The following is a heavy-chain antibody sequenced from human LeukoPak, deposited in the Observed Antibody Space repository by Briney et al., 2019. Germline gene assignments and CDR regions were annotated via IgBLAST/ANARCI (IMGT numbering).Heavy chain of an antibody. CDR3: ATPIPHGSDPSLYYYMDV. CDR2: INPSGGST. D-gene: IGHD3-10*01. V-gene: IGHV1-46*01. Sequence: ASVKVSCKASGYTFTSYYMHWVRQAPGQGLEWMGIINPSGGSTSYAQKFQGRVTMTRDTSTSTVYMELSSLRSEDTAVYYCATPIPHGSDPSLYYYMDVWGKGTTVTISS. J-gene: IGHJ6*03. CDR1: GYTFTSYY.